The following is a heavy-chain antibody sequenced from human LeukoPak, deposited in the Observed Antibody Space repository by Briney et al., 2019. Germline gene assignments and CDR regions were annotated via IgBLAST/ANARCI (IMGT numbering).Heavy chain of an antibody. Sequence: GESLKISCKGSGYSFTSYWIGWVRQMPGKGLEWMGIIYPGDSDTRYSPSFQGQVTISADHSISTAYLQWSSLKASDTAMYFCARLDTVRGVITHFDYWGQGTLVTVSS. V-gene: IGHV5-51*01. CDR3: ARLDTVRGVITHFDY. CDR2: IYPGDSDT. D-gene: IGHD3-10*01. CDR1: GYSFTSYW. J-gene: IGHJ4*02.